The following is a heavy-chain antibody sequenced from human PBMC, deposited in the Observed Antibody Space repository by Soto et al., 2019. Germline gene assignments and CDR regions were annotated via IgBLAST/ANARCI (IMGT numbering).Heavy chain of an antibody. CDR2: INQDESQK. V-gene: IGHV3-7*01. D-gene: IGHD2-15*01. Sequence: PGGSLILSCVPSGFPFSSYWMNLVRPAPGEGLEWVANINQDESQKYYADSVKGRFSISRDNARNALYLQMSSLRVEDAAVYYCATKVVIGGIGFVDYWGQGILVTVSS. J-gene: IGHJ4*02. CDR3: ATKVVIGGIGFVDY. CDR1: GFPFSSYW.